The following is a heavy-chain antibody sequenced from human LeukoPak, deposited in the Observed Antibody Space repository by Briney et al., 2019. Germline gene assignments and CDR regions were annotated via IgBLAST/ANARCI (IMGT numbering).Heavy chain of an antibody. V-gene: IGHV3-21*01. Sequence: GGSLRLSCAASGFTSSSYSMNWVRQAPGKGLEWVSSISSSSSYIYYADSVKGRFTISRDNAKNSLYLQMNSLRAEDTAVYYCARVPYYDFWGGYCFDYWGQGTLVTVSS. J-gene: IGHJ4*02. D-gene: IGHD3-3*01. CDR3: ARVPYYDFWGGYCFDY. CDR1: GFTSSSYS. CDR2: ISSSSSYI.